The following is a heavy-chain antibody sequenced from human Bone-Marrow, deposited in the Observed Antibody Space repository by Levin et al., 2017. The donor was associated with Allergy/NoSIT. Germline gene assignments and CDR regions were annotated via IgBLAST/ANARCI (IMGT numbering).Heavy chain of an antibody. Sequence: GESLKISCAASGFTFSSYAMSWVRQAPGKGLEWVSAISGSGGSTYYADSVKGRFTISRDNSKNTLYLQMNSLRAEDTAVYYCANSHAVAGTSGRASHGDSFDYWGQGTLVTVSS. J-gene: IGHJ4*02. D-gene: IGHD6-19*01. V-gene: IGHV3-23*01. CDR2: ISGSGGST. CDR3: ANSHAVAGTSGRASHGDSFDY. CDR1: GFTFSSYA.